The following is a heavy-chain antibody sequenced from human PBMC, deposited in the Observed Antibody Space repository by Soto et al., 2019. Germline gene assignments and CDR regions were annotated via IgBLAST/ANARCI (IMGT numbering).Heavy chain of an antibody. CDR3: ARAQGYYYGMDV. J-gene: IGHJ6*02. CDR2: ISSSSNTI. V-gene: IGHV3-48*02. CDR1: GFTFSTYS. Sequence: GGSLRLSCAASGFTFSTYSMNWVRQAPGKGLEWVSYISSSSNTIYYADSVKGRFTISRDNAKNSLYLQMNSLRDEDTAVYYCARAQGYYYGMDVWGQGTTVTVSS.